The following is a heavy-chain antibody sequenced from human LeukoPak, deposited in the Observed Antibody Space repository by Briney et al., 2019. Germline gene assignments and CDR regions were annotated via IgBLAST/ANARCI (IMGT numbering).Heavy chain of an antibody. CDR3: ARESYIVATITGFDY. CDR2: IIPIFGTA. CDR1: GGTFSSYA. J-gene: IGHJ4*02. V-gene: IGHV1-69*05. Sequence: SVKVSCKASGGTFSSYAISWVRQAPGQGLERMGRIIPIFGTANYAQKFQGRVTITTDESTSTAYMELSSLRSEDTAVYYCARESYIVATITGFDYWGQGTLVTVSS. D-gene: IGHD5-12*01.